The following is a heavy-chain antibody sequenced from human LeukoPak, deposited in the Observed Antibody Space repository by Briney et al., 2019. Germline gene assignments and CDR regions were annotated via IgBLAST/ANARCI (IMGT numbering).Heavy chain of an antibody. CDR2: INAGNGNT. J-gene: IGHJ4*02. CDR3: ARSQRPLPIYDFWSGYYTGFDY. CDR1: GYTFTSYA. V-gene: IGHV1-3*01. D-gene: IGHD3-3*01. Sequence: ASVKVSCKASGYTFTSYAMHWVRQAPGQRLEWMGWINAGNGNTKYSQEFQGRVTMTTDTSTSTAYMELRSLRSDDTAVYYCARSQRPLPIYDFWSGYYTGFDYWGQGTLVTVSS.